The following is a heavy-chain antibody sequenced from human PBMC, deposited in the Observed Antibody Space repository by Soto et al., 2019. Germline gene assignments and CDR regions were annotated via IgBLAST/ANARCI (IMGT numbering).Heavy chain of an antibody. CDR1: GGSISSDY. CDR3: ARHLSTTIAPLPFPY. D-gene: IGHD1-1*01. Sequence: SETLSLTCTVSGGSISSDYWSWIRQPPGKGLEWIAYIYYSGSTEYNPSLKSRVTISVDTSKNQFSLKLSSVTAADTAVYYWARHLSTTIAPLPFPYWAQGTLVTVS. CDR2: IYYSGST. V-gene: IGHV4-59*08. J-gene: IGHJ4*02.